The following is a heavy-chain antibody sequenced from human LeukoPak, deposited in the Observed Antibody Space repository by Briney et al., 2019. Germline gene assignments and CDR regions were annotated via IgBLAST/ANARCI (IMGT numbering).Heavy chain of an antibody. Sequence: GGSLRLSCAASGFAFSDFCMFRIRQAPGKGLEWISYISNSGSTLYYADSVKGRFTISRDNDKNLLYLQMNSLRGEDTAVYYCARDRSSGWLLDYWGQGTLVTVSS. V-gene: IGHV3-11*04. CDR3: ARDRSSGWLLDY. CDR2: ISNSGSTL. J-gene: IGHJ4*02. CDR1: GFAFSDFC. D-gene: IGHD6-19*01.